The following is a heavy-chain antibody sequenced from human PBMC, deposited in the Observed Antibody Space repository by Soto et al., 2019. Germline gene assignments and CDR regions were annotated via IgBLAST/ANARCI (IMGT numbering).Heavy chain of an antibody. D-gene: IGHD3-9*01. J-gene: IGHJ4*02. CDR3: ARSRYYDILTGYYTASWYYFDY. CDR1: GYTFTSYG. Sequence: QVQLVQSGAEVKKPGASVKVSCKASGYTFTSYGISWVRQAPGQGLEWMGWISAYNSNTNYAQKLQGRVTMTTDTSPSTADMELRSLRSDDTAVYYCARSRYYDILTGYYTASWYYFDYWGQGTLVTVSS. CDR2: ISAYNSNT. V-gene: IGHV1-18*01.